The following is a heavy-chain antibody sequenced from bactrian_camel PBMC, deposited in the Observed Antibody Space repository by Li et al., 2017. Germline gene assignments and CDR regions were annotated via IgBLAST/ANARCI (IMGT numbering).Heavy chain of an antibody. D-gene: IGHD1*01. CDR2: IRRDGDA. CDR1: GYVSSRHC. Sequence: HVQLVESGGGSVQSGGSLRLTCTHSGYVSSRHCMGWYRQTPGKAREGIAGIRRDGDAYYVDSVKGRFTISEDDDENTVYLQLNSLKPEDTAMYYCAAGSRCGTGRTDTYTYEGQGTQVTVS. J-gene: IGHJ4*01. V-gene: IGHV3S53*01.